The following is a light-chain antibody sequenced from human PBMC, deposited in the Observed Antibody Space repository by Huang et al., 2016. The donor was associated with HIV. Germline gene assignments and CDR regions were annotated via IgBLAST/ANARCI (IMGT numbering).Light chain of an antibody. J-gene: IGKJ2*01. V-gene: IGKV1-39*01. CDR3: QQSYSTLRYT. CDR1: QSISSY. CDR2: AAS. Sequence: DIQMTQSPSSLSASVGDRVHITCRASQSISSYLNWYQQKPGKAPKLLFYAASSLQSGVPSRFSGSGSGTDFTLTISSLQPEDFATYYCQQSYSTLRYTFGQGTKLEIK.